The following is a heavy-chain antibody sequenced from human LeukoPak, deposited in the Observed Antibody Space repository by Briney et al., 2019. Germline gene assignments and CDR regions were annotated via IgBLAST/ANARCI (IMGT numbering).Heavy chain of an antibody. CDR2: IYYSGST. CDR3: ARDRASSGWYLPVGGDNDY. D-gene: IGHD6-19*01. Sequence: PSETLSLTCTVSGGSFRSSSYYWGWIRQPPGKGLEWIGNIYYSGSTYYNPSLKSRVTISVDTSKNQFSLKLSSVTAADTAVYYCARDRASSGWYLPVGGDNDYWGQGTLVTVSS. J-gene: IGHJ4*02. V-gene: IGHV4-39*07. CDR1: GGSFRSSSYY.